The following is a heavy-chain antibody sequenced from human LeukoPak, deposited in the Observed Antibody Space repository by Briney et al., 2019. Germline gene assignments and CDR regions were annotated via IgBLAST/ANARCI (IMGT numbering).Heavy chain of an antibody. J-gene: IGHJ4*02. Sequence: PSGTLSLTCAVSGDSISSYYWSWIRQPPGRGLEWIGFIYYSGSTNYIPSLKSRVTISVDTSKNQFSLKRSAVTAADTAVYYCARERAVTTYYYFDYWGQGTLVTVSS. CDR2: IYYSGST. V-gene: IGHV4-59*01. CDR3: ARERAVTTYYYFDY. CDR1: GDSISSYY. D-gene: IGHD4-17*01.